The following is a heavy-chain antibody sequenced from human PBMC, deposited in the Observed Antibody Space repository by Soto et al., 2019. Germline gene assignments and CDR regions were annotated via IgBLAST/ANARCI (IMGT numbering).Heavy chain of an antibody. Sequence: PSETLSLTCTVSGGSISSSSYYWGWIRQPPGKGLEWIGSIYYSGSTYYNPSLKSRVTISVDTSKNQFSLKLSSVTAADTAVYYCAAGLAVAGLYSYYYGMDDWGQRTTVTVSS. D-gene: IGHD6-19*01. J-gene: IGHJ6*02. CDR2: IYYSGST. V-gene: IGHV4-39*01. CDR3: AAGLAVAGLYSYYYGMDD. CDR1: GGSISSSSYY.